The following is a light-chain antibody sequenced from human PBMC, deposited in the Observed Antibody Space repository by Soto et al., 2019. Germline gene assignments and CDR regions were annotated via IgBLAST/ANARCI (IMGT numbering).Light chain of an antibody. CDR2: AAS. Sequence: IQMTQSPSSLSASVLDIFTITFRASQSISSYLNWYQQKPGKAPKLLIHAASSLESGVPSRFSGSGSGTDFTLTISSLQPEDSATYYCQQSYSIPVTFGQGTKVDIK. J-gene: IGKJ2*01. CDR3: QQSYSIPVT. V-gene: IGKV1-39*01. CDR1: QSISSY.